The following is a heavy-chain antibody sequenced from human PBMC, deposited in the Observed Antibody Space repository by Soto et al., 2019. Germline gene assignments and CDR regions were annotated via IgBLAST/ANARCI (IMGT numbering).Heavy chain of an antibody. Sequence: GGSLRLSCTASGFTFGDYAMSWFRQAPGKGLEWVGFIRSKAYGGTTEYAASVKGRFTISRDDSQSIAYLQMNSLKTEDTAVYYCTRAAMIVVVGPFDYWGQGTLVTVSS. J-gene: IGHJ4*02. CDR3: TRAAMIVVVGPFDY. CDR2: IRSKAYGGTT. D-gene: IGHD3-22*01. V-gene: IGHV3-49*03. CDR1: GFTFGDYA.